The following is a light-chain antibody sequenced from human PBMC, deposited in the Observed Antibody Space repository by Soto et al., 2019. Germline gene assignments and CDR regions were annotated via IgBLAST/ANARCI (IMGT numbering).Light chain of an antibody. Sequence: EIVLTQSPGTLSLSPGERATLSCRASQRVSSSYLAWYQQKPGQAPRLLIYGASSRATGIPDRFSGSGSGTDFTLTISRLEPEEFAVYFCQRYASSPPFTFGQGNKVAI. CDR3: QRYASSPPFT. V-gene: IGKV3-20*01. CDR2: GAS. CDR1: QRVSSSY. J-gene: IGKJ2*01.